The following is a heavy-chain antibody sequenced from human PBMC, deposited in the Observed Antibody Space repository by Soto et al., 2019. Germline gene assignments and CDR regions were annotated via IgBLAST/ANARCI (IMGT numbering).Heavy chain of an antibody. Sequence: SETLSLTCTVSGVSISTSSYYWGWIRRPAGKGLEWIGTIYYSGITYYNPSLKSRVTISVDTSKNQFSLKLTSVTAADTAVYYCARHGSNWGQGTLVTVSS. CDR3: ARHGSN. CDR2: IYYSGIT. V-gene: IGHV4-39*01. CDR1: GVSISTSSYY. J-gene: IGHJ4*02.